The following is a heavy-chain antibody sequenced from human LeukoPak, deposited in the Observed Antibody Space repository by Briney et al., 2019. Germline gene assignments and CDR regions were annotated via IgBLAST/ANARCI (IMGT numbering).Heavy chain of an antibody. J-gene: IGHJ4*02. CDR3: ASDSSGYYAHFDY. CDR1: GYTFTGYY. V-gene: IGHV1-2*02. D-gene: IGHD3-22*01. CDR2: INPNSGGT. Sequence: RASVKVSCKASGYTFTGYYMHWVRQAPGQGLEWMGWINPNSGGTNYAQKFQGRVTMTRDTSLSTAYMELSRLRSDDTAVYYCASDSSGYYAHFDYWGQGTLVTVSS.